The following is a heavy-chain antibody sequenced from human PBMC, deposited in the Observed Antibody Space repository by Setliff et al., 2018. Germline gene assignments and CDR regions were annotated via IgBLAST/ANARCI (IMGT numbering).Heavy chain of an antibody. CDR2: MYYSGDT. J-gene: IGHJ4*02. D-gene: IGHD4-17*01. V-gene: IGHV4-59*08. CDR1: GGSISSYY. Sequence: SETLSLTCTVSGGSISSYYWSWIRQPPGKGLEWIGYMYYSGDTNYNPSLKSRVTISVDTSKNHFSLKLSSVTAADTAVYYCAGSTVTQVDYWGQGTLVTVSS. CDR3: AGSTVTQVDY.